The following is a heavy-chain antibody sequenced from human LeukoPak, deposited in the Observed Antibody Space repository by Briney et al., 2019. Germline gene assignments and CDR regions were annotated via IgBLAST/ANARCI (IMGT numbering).Heavy chain of an antibody. CDR3: ARGRLGTMIRGAYYYGMDV. CDR2: ISHSGGS. Sequence: SETLSLTCDVYGGFFRGYYWGWIRQPPGRGLEWIGEISHSGGSNYNPSLKSRVAISVDTSKNQFSLKLHSVTAADTAVYYCARGRLGTMIRGAYYYGMDVWGQGTTVTVSS. J-gene: IGHJ6*02. CDR1: GGFFRGYY. V-gene: IGHV4-34*01. D-gene: IGHD3-10*01.